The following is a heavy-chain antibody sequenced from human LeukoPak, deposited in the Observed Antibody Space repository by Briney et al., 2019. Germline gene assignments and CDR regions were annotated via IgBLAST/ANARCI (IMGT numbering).Heavy chain of an antibody. CDR2: ISYDGSNK. Sequence: GGSLRLSCAASGFTFSSYGMHWVRQAPGKGLEWVAVISYDGSNKYYADSVKGRFTISRDNSKNTLYLQMNSLRAEDTAVYYCAKDPSSYGPEGWFDPWGQGTLVTVSS. J-gene: IGHJ5*02. V-gene: IGHV3-30*18. D-gene: IGHD5-18*01. CDR3: AKDPSSYGPEGWFDP. CDR1: GFTFSSYG.